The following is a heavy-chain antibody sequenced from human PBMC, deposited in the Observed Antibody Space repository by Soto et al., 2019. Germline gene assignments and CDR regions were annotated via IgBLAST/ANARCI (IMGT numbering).Heavy chain of an antibody. CDR3: ARGSLGRGGEWLLSPNWFDP. V-gene: IGHV1-3*01. D-gene: IGHD3-3*01. J-gene: IGHJ5*02. CDR2: INAGNGNT. CDR1: GYTFTSYA. Sequence: GASVKVSCKASGYTFTSYAMHWVRQAPGQRLEWMGWINAGNGNTKYSQKFQGRVTITRDTSASTAYMELSGLRSEDTAVYYCARGSLGRGGEWLLSPNWFDPWGQGTLVTVSS.